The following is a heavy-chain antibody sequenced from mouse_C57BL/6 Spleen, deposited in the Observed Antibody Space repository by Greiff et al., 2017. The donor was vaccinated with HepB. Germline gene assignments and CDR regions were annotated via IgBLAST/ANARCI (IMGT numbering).Heavy chain of an antibody. CDR1: GFTFSSYA. J-gene: IGHJ2*01. D-gene: IGHD4-1*01. V-gene: IGHV5-9-1*02. CDR2: ISSGGDYI. Sequence: EVKVVESGEGLVKPGGSLKLSCAASGFTFSSYAMSWVRQTPEKRLEWVAYISSGGDYIYYADTVKGRFTISRDNARNTLYLQMSSLKSEDTAMYYCTRAKSNWEYYFDYWGQGTTLTVSS. CDR3: TRAKSNWEYYFDY.